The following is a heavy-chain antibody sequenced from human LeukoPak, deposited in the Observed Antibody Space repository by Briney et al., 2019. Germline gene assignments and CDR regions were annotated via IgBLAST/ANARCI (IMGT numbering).Heavy chain of an antibody. J-gene: IGHJ4*02. CDR2: IFPAESDT. CDR1: GYSFPNLW. V-gene: IGHV5-51*01. CDR3: AIQIRARHSKSYGPYLY. Sequence: GGSLKISCKGSGYSFPNLWIGGGRQMPGKSLEWMGLIFPAESDTRYSPSFQGQVTISADRSSNTAYLQWRSLKASDTAMYYCAIQIRARHSKSYGPYLYWGQGSLVTVSS. D-gene: IGHD1-1*01.